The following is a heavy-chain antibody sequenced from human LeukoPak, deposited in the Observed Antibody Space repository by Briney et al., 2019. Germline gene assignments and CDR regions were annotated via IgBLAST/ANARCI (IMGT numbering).Heavy chain of an antibody. Sequence: SETLSLTCAVYGGSFSGYYWSWIRQPPGKGLEWIGEINHSGSTNYNPSLKSRVIMSVDTSKNQFSLKLSSVTAADTAVYYCAREGGGFDYWGQGTLVTVSS. CDR3: AREGGGFDY. J-gene: IGHJ4*02. V-gene: IGHV4-34*01. CDR2: INHSGST. CDR1: GGSFSGYY. D-gene: IGHD3-16*01.